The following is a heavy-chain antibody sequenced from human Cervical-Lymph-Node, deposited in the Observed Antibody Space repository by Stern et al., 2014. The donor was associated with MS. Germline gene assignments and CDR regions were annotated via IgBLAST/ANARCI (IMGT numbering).Heavy chain of an antibody. CDR2: LYWDDAK. CDR1: GFSLSTSGVG. J-gene: IGHJ4*02. CDR3: AHSPSLELWAHYFDY. D-gene: IGHD1-7*01. V-gene: IGHV2-5*02. Sequence: ESGPTLVKPTQTLTLTCTFSGFSLSTSGVGVGWIRQPPGEALEWLAPLYWDDAKRYSRSLKSRLTITKDTSKNQVVLTMTNVDPVDTATYYCAHSPSLELWAHYFDYWGQGTLVTVAS.